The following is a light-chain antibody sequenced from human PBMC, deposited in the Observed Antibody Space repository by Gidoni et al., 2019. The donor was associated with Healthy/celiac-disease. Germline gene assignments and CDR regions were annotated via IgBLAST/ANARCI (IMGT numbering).Light chain of an antibody. V-gene: IGKV1-8*01. Sequence: AIRMTPSPPSLSASTGDRVTITCRASQGISSYLAWYQQKPGKAPKLQIHAASTLQSGVPSRFSGSGSGTDFTLTISCLQAEDFATYYCQQYYSYPPTFGQGTKVEIK. CDR1: QGISSY. CDR3: QQYYSYPPT. CDR2: AAS. J-gene: IGKJ1*01.